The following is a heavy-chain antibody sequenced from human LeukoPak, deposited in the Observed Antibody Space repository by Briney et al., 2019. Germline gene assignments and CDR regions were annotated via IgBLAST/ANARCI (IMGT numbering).Heavy chain of an antibody. Sequence: PSETLSLTCAVYGGSFSGYYWSWIRQRPGKGLEWIGEINHSGSTNYNPSLKSRVTISVDTSKNQFSLKLSSVTAADTAVYYCARGLRGGQRWFDPWGQGTLVTVSS. V-gene: IGHV4-34*01. CDR2: INHSGST. CDR1: GGSFSGYY. CDR3: ARGLRGGQRWFDP. J-gene: IGHJ5*02. D-gene: IGHD3-16*01.